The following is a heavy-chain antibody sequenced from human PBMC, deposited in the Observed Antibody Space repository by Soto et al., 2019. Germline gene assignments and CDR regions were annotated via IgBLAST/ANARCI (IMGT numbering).Heavy chain of an antibody. CDR2: VDPSDSYT. CDR1: GYKFTSYW. J-gene: IGHJ3*01. CDR3: ASRKITSDAFDF. V-gene: IGHV5-10-1*01. D-gene: IGHD1-1*01. Sequence: GESLKISCKSSGYKFTSYWVAWVRQVPGKGLEWMGRVDPSDSYTNYNPSFQGHVTISGDMSISTAYLAWGSLKASDTGMYYCASRKITSDAFDFWGQGTTVTVSS.